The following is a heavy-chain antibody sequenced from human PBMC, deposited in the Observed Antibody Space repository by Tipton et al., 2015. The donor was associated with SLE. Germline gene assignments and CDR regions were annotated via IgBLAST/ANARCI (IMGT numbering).Heavy chain of an antibody. CDR1: NGSLSGYY. J-gene: IGHJ3*02. CDR2: TNPSGNT. V-gene: IGHV4-34*01. Sequence: TLSLTCEVYNGSLSGYYWSWIRQSPGKALEWIVETNPSGNTNYNPSLKSRVTISVDTSKNQFSLKLSSVTAADTAVYYCARRADAFEIWGQGTMVTVSS. CDR3: ARRADAFEI.